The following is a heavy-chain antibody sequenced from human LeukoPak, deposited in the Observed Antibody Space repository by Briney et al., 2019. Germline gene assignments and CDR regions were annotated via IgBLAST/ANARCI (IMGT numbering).Heavy chain of an antibody. Sequence: GGSLRLSCAASGFTFSSYWMHWVRQAPGKGLVWVSRMNSDGSITDYADSVKGRFTISRDNAKNTLYLQMNSLRAEDTAVYYCASESYWGLNYWGQGTLVIVSS. CDR2: MNSDGSIT. D-gene: IGHD7-27*01. CDR1: GFTFSSYW. V-gene: IGHV3-74*01. J-gene: IGHJ4*02. CDR3: ASESYWGLNY.